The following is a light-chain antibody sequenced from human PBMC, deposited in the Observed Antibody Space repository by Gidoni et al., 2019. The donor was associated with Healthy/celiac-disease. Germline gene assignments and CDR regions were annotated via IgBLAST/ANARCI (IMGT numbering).Light chain of an antibody. J-gene: IGKJ2*01. CDR3: QQYNNWPPYT. V-gene: IGKV3-15*01. CDR2: GAS. CDR1: QSVSSN. Sequence: EIVMTPPAATLSVSPGERATLSCRASQSVSSNLAWYQQKPGQAPRLLIYGASTRATGIPARFSGSGSGTEFTLTISSLQSEDFAVYYCQQYNNWPPYTFGQGTKLEIK.